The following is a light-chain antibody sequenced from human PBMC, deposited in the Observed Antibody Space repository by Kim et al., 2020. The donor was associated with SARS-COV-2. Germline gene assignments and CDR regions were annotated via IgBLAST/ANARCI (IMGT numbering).Light chain of an antibody. CDR2: GKY. J-gene: IGLJ3*02. CDR1: SLRNYY. Sequence: SSELTQDSAVSVALGQTVRLTCQGDSLRNYYATWYQQRPGQAPVLVLFGKYNRPSGIPDRFSGSGSGNTASLTITGAQAEDEADYYCNSRDSSGDHVVFGGGTQLTVL. V-gene: IGLV3-19*01. CDR3: NSRDSSGDHVV.